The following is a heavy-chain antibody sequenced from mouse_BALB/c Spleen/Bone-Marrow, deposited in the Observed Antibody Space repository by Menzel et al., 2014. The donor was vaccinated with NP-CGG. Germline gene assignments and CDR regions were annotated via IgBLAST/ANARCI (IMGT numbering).Heavy chain of an antibody. CDR2: VYPGDGST. J-gene: IGHJ2*01. V-gene: IGHV1S56*01. Sequence: QVQLQQSGPELVKPGASVKTSCKASGYTFTSYYIHWVKQRPGQGLEWIGWVYPGDGSTKYNEKFKGKTTLTADKSSSTAYMLLSSLTSEDSAIYFCARSQGNYFDYWGQGTTLTVSS. CDR1: GYTFTSYY. CDR3: ARSQGNYFDY.